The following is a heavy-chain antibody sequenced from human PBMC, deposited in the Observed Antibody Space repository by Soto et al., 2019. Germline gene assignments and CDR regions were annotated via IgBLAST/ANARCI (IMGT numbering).Heavy chain of an antibody. CDR3: AHRPLGSSWFDY. J-gene: IGHJ4*02. Sequence: QITLKESGPTLVKPTQTLTLTCTFSGFSLSTSGVGVGWIRQPPGKALEWLALIYWDDDKRYRPSLKSRLTITKDTPKNQVVLTITNMDPVDTATYYCAHRPLGSSWFDYWGQGTLVTVSS. CDR2: IYWDDDK. D-gene: IGHD2-15*01. V-gene: IGHV2-5*02. CDR1: GFSLSTSGVG.